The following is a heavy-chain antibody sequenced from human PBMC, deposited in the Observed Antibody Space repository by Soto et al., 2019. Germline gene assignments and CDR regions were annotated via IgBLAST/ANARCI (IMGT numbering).Heavy chain of an antibody. CDR3: ARGCSSTGCYSYYYYYGMDV. Sequence: QTLSLTCAIPGDSVSSNSAAWNWIRQSPSRGLEWLGRTYYRSKWYNDYAVSVKSRITINLDTPKNQFSLQPNSVTPEDTAVYYCARGCSSTGCYSYYYYYGMDVWGQGTAVTVSS. J-gene: IGHJ6*02. CDR1: GDSVSSNSAA. D-gene: IGHD2-2*02. CDR2: TYYRSKWYN. V-gene: IGHV6-1*01.